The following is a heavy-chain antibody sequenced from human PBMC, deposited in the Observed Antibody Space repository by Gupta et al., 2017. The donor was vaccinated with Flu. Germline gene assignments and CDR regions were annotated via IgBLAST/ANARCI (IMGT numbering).Heavy chain of an antibody. CDR3: SKGANCAFEI. CDR1: GLTFTNYA. Sequence: EERLLEAGGCLAQRGWTLGVACATYGLTFTNYALRWVRQSPGKGLECVSTMTGCGSNTYYADSVKGRFIMSGDNSNKTAFLQMSSLRAEHTAVYYCSKGANCAFEIWGQGTMVTVSS. D-gene: IGHD1-1*01. V-gene: IGHV3-23*01. CDR2: MTGCGSNT. J-gene: IGHJ3*02.